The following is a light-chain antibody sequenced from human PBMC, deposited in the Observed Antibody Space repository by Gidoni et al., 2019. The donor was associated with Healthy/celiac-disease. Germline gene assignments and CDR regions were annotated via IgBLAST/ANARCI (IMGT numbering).Light chain of an antibody. CDR3: QQYNNWPGFT. J-gene: IGKJ3*01. CDR2: GAS. CDR1: QSVSSN. Sequence: EIVMTQSPATLSVSPGERATLSCRASQSVSSNLAWYQQKPGQAPRLLIYGASTRATGIPARFSGSGSGTEFTLTISSLQSEDFAVYYCQQYNNWPGFTFGPXTKVEIK. V-gene: IGKV3-15*01.